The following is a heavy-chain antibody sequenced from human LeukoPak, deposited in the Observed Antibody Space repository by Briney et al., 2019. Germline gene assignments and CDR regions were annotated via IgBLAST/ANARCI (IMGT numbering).Heavy chain of an antibody. J-gene: IGHJ4*02. CDR2: ISSSSSYI. Sequence: GGSLTLSCAASGFTFSSYSMNWVRQAPGKGLEWVSSISSSSSYIYYADSVKGRFTISRDNAKNSLYLQMNSLRAEDTAVYYCAREEAIGSSWYHTYYFDYWGQGTLVTVSS. CDR3: AREEAIGSSWYHTYYFDY. V-gene: IGHV3-21*01. D-gene: IGHD6-13*01. CDR1: GFTFSSYS.